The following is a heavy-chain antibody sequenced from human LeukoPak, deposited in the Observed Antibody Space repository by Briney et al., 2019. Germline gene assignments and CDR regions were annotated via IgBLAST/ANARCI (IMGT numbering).Heavy chain of an antibody. V-gene: IGHV3-23*01. J-gene: IGHJ3*02. CDR2: IRDSGAST. D-gene: IGHD6-19*01. CDR1: GFTFLTYA. Sequence: SGGSLRLSCAASGFTFLTYAMSWVRRAPGKGLQWVSVIRDSGASTYYADSGKGRFTISRDNSKNTLYLQMNSLRAEDTAVYYCAKAGRSGWYPGWPFDIWGQGTMVTVSS. CDR3: AKAGRSGWYPGWPFDI.